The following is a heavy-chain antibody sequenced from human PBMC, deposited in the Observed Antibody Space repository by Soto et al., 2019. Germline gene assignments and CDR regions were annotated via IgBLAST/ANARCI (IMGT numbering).Heavy chain of an antibody. V-gene: IGHV3-48*01. D-gene: IGHD3-10*01. Sequence: EGSLRLSCTASGFTFSTYSMNWVRQAPGKGLEWVSYISTSSSAIYYADSVKGRFTISRDNAKNSLYLQMNSLRAEDTAVYYCAREGRGSGTVFDSWGQGTQVTVS. J-gene: IGHJ4*02. CDR1: GFTFSTYS. CDR2: ISTSSSAI. CDR3: AREGRGSGTVFDS.